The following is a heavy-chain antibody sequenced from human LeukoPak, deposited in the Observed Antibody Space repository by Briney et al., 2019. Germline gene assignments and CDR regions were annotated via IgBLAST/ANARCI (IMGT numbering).Heavy chain of an antibody. J-gene: IGHJ4*02. CDR3: ARGASRYCSSTSCYGGDY. V-gene: IGHV4-34*01. CDR2: INHSGST. D-gene: IGHD2-2*01. CDR1: GGSFSGYY. Sequence: SETLSLTCAVYGGSFSGYYWSWIRQPPGKGLEWIGEINHSGSTNYNPSLKSRVTISVDTSKNQFSLKLSSVTAADTAVYYCARGASRYCSSTSCYGGDYWGQGTLVTVSS.